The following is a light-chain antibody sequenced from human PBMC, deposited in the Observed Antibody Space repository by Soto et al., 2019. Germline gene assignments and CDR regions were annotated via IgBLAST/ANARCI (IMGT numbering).Light chain of an antibody. V-gene: IGKV3-20*01. Sequence: IVLTQSPCILSLSPGERATLSCRASQSVSNDFLAWYQQKPGQAPRLLIYGASTRATDVPDRFSGSGSGADFTLSISRLEPEDFAVYYCQQYGSSPPRTFGQGTKVDIK. CDR1: QSVSNDF. CDR3: QQYGSSPPRT. J-gene: IGKJ1*01. CDR2: GAS.